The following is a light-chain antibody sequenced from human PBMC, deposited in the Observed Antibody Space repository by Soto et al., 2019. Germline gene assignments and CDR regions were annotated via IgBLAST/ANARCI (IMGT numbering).Light chain of an antibody. CDR3: QQYDIPVT. Sequence: DIQLTQSPSSLSASVGDRVTITCQASQGIMHYSTWYQQRPGKAPKLLIYDGSNLETAVPMRFSGSGSGTDFTLTISSLQPEDLGTYYCQQYDIPVTFGGGTKVEMK. V-gene: IGKV1-33*01. CDR2: DGS. J-gene: IGKJ4*01. CDR1: QGIMHY.